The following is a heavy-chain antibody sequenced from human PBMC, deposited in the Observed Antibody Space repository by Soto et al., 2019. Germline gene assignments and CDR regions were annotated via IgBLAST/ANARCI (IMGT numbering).Heavy chain of an antibody. J-gene: IGHJ6*02. V-gene: IGHV4-30-4*01. CDR1: GGSIRRSDYY. CDR3: ARRNSSSSYYYYYGMDV. CDR2: IYYSGRT. Sequence: ILSLTCTVSGGSIRRSDYYWRWIRHPPVKGLEWIGYIYYSGRTYYNPSLKSRGTISVDTSKNQFSLKLSSVTAADTAVYYCARRNSSSSYYYYYGMDVWGQGTTVTVSS. D-gene: IGHD6-13*01.